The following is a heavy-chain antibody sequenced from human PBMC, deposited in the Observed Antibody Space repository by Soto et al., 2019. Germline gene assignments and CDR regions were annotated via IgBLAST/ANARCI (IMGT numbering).Heavy chain of an antibody. D-gene: IGHD2-21*02. Sequence: GGSLRLSCAASGFTFSSYWMHWVRQAPGKGLVWVSRINSDGSSTSYADSVKGRFTISRDNAKNTLYLQMNSLRAEDTAVYYCARSYCGGDCYSYVLDYWGQGTLVTVSS. V-gene: IGHV3-74*01. J-gene: IGHJ4*02. CDR1: GFTFSSYW. CDR3: ARSYCGGDCYSYVLDY. CDR2: INSDGSST.